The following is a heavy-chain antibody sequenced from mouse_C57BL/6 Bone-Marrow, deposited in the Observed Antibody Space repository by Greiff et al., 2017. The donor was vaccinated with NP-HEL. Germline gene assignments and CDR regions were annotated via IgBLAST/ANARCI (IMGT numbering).Heavy chain of an antibody. CDR2: ISSGSSTI. V-gene: IGHV5-17*01. D-gene: IGHD1-1*01. CDR3: ASRNYDYFDY. J-gene: IGHJ2*01. CDR1: GFTFSDYG. Sequence: EVKLVESGGGLAKPGGSLKLSCAASGFTFSDYGMHWVRQAPEKGLEWVAYISSGSSTIYYADTVKGRFTISRDNAKNTLFLQMTSLRSEDTAMYYCASRNYDYFDYWGQGTTLTVSS.